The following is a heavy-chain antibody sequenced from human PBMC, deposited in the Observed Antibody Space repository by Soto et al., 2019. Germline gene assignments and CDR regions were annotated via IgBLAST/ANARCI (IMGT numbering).Heavy chain of an antibody. CDR3: ARAGIAVAATPWY. Sequence: DVQLVESGGGLVQPGGSLRLSCTASGLSFSTYWMTWLRQAPGKGLEWVAHIKQDGSDKYYLDSVKGRFTLSRDNAKNSLYLQMDSLRAEDTAVYYCARAGIAVAATPWYRGQGTLVTVSS. D-gene: IGHD6-19*01. CDR2: IKQDGSDK. V-gene: IGHV3-7*05. CDR1: GLSFSTYW. J-gene: IGHJ4*02.